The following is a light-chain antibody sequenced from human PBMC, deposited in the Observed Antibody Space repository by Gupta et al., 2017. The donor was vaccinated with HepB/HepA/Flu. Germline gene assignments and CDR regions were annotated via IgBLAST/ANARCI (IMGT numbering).Light chain of an antibody. CDR1: QSISSY. CDR3: QQSDSTPRVT. J-gene: IGKJ4*01. Sequence: DIQMTQSPSSLSASVGDRVTITCRASQSISSYLNWYQQKPGKAPKLLIYAASSLQSGVPSRSSGSGSGIDFTLTISSRQPEDFATHSCQQSDSTPRVTSGGGTNVQI. CDR2: AAS. V-gene: IGKV1-39*01.